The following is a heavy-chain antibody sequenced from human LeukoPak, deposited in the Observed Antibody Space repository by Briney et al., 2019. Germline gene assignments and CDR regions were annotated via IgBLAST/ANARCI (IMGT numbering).Heavy chain of an antibody. CDR2: IYHDGST. Sequence: PSETLSLTCAVSGGSISSNNWWIWVRQSPEKGLEWIGEIYHDGSTKYNPSLKSRVAISLDTPKSQFSLKLHSVTAADTAVYYCARGGYYYLDVWGGGTTVTVSS. J-gene: IGHJ6*03. CDR1: GGSISSNNW. CDR3: ARGGYYYLDV. V-gene: IGHV4-4*02.